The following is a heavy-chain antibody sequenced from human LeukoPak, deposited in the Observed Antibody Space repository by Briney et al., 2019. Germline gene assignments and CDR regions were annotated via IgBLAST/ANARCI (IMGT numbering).Heavy chain of an antibody. CDR3: ASHYDSSGYYALDY. D-gene: IGHD3-22*01. Sequence: SETLSLTCTVSGVSISSSSYYWGWIRQPPGKGLEWIGTIYYSGSTYYNPSLKSRLTMSVDTSKNQFSLKLSSVTAADTAVYYCASHYDSSGYYALDYWGQGTLVTVSS. CDR1: GVSISSSSYY. CDR2: IYYSGST. V-gene: IGHV4-39*01. J-gene: IGHJ4*02.